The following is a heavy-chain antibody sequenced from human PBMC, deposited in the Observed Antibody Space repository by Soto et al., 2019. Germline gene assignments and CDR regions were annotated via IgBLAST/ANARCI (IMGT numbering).Heavy chain of an antibody. D-gene: IGHD3-16*01. CDR2: ISDDGNRT. Sequence: PGGSLRLSCAASGFTFNTFEMSWVRQAPGRGLEWVSFISDDGNRTYYADAVKGRFTISRDNSKYTLYLQMNSLTVEDTAVYACVKGGWLDFWGQGTLVTVLL. V-gene: IGHV3-23*01. J-gene: IGHJ5*01. CDR1: GFTFNTFE. CDR3: VKGGWLDF.